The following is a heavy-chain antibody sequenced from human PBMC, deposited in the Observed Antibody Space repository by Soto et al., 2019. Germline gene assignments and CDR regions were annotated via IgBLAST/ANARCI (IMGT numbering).Heavy chain of an antibody. J-gene: IGHJ4*02. D-gene: IGHD3-10*01. CDR1: GFTVSSNY. CDR2: IYSGGST. Sequence: GGSLRLSCAASGFTVSSNYMSWVRQAPGKGLEWVSVIYSGGSTYYADSVKGRFTIPRDNSKNTLYLQMNSLRAEDTAVYYCARSRGSGSYYFDYWGQGTLVTAPQ. CDR3: ARSRGSGSYYFDY. V-gene: IGHV3-53*01.